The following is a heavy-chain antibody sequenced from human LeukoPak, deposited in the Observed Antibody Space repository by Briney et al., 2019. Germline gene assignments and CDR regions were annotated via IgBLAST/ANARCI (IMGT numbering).Heavy chain of an antibody. CDR1: GGSISSSSYY. D-gene: IGHD7-27*01. CDR3: ASVGKLGYYFDF. J-gene: IGHJ4*02. CDR2: IYYSGRT. Sequence: SETLSLTCNVSGGSISSSSYYWGWIRQSPGKGLEWIGDIYYSGRTYNKNPSLESRVTISIDTSKSQFSLKLSSVNAADTAIYYCASVGKLGYYFDFWGQGTLVTVSS. V-gene: IGHV4-39*01.